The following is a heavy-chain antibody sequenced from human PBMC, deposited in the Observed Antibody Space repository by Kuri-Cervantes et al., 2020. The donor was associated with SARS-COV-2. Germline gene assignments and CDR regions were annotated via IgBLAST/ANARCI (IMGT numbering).Heavy chain of an antibody. CDR1: GFTFSNAW. D-gene: IGHD6-19*01. CDR2: IKSKTDGGTT. Sequence: GESLKISCAASGFTFSNAWMSWVRQAPGKGLEWVGRIKSKTDGGTTDYAAPVKGRFTISRDDSKNTLYLQMNSLRAEDTAVYYCAKKRGDSSGWYSNYYGMDVWGQGTTVTVSS. CDR3: AKKRGDSSGWYSNYYGMDV. V-gene: IGHV3-15*01. J-gene: IGHJ6*02.